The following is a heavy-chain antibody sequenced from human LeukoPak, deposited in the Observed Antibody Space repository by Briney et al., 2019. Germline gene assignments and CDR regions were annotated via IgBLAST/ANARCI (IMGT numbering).Heavy chain of an antibody. Sequence: SVKVSCKASGGTFSSYAISWVRQAPGQGLEWMGGIIPIFGTANYAPKFQGRVTITADESTSTAYMELSSLRSEDTAVYYCARLANQLLYGHFDYWGQGTLVTVSS. D-gene: IGHD2-2*01. J-gene: IGHJ4*02. V-gene: IGHV1-69*13. CDR1: GGTFSSYA. CDR2: IIPIFGTA. CDR3: ARLANQLLYGHFDY.